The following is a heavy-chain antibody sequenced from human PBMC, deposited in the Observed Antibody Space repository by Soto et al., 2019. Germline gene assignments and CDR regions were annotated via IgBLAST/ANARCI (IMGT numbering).Heavy chain of an antibody. D-gene: IGHD5-12*01. CDR3: ARDVGYTGYEQGNLFDL. J-gene: IGHJ3*01. Sequence: PSATLSLTCSVSGGSISRYYWSWIRQTAGKRLEWIGRMYHTGTTDYNPSLKRRLSMSVDTSKNQFSLRLSSVTAADTALYYCARDVGYTGYEQGNLFDLWGQGTMVT. CDR2: MYHTGTT. V-gene: IGHV4-4*07. CDR1: GGSISRYY.